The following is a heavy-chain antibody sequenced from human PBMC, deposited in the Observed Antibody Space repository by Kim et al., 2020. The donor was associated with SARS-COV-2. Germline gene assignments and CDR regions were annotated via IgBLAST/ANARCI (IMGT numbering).Heavy chain of an antibody. D-gene: IGHD4-4*01. Sequence: YNPSLRGRIIIAADTSKNQFSLNLNHVNAADTAVYYCARGTDYSIYNWFDPWGQGTLVTVSS. CDR3: ARGTDYSIYNWFDP. V-gene: IGHV4-31*02. J-gene: IGHJ5*02.